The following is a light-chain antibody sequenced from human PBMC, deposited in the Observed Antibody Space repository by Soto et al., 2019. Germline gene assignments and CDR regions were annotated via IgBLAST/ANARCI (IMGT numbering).Light chain of an antibody. CDR2: GAN. CDR1: QSVSSSY. V-gene: IGKV3-20*01. J-gene: IGKJ4*01. Sequence: ESVLPPSPGTLSLSPVERSNLYFRASQSVSSSYLAWYQQKPGQAHRLIIYGANYRATGIQDRFSGGGSGTDFTLTISRLESDDFAVYYCQKHGTSQLTGGGGTTGDIK. CDR3: QKHGTSQLT.